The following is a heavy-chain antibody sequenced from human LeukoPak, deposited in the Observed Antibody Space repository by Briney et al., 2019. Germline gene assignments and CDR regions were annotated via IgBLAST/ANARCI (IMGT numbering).Heavy chain of an antibody. CDR2: IQYDGSNK. CDR3: AKDLLAGYGVAHDAFDI. Sequence: GGSLRLSCAASGFAFSNYGLHWVRQAPGKGLEWVAFIQYDGSNKFHTDSVKGRFTISRDNSKNTLYLQMNSLRAEDTAVYYCAKDLLAGYGVAHDAFDIWGQGTMVTVSS. V-gene: IGHV3-30*02. J-gene: IGHJ3*02. D-gene: IGHD4-17*01. CDR1: GFAFSNYG.